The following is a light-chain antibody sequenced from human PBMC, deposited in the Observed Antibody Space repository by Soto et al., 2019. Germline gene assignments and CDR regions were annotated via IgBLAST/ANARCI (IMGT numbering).Light chain of an antibody. CDR3: SSYTSSSTPVV. J-gene: IGLJ2*01. V-gene: IGLV1-40*01. CDR1: SSNIGAGKD. CDR2: ADS. Sequence: QSVLTQPPSVSGAPGQRVTISCTGSSSNIGAGKDVNWFQQLPGTAPKLLIYADSNRPSGVPDRFSGSKSGTSASLAITGLQVEDEADYYCSSYTSSSTPVVFGGGTKLTVL.